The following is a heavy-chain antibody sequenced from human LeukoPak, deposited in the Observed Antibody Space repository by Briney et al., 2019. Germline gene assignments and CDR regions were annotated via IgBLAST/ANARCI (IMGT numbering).Heavy chain of an antibody. Sequence: PEGSLRLSCAASGFTFSSYSMNWVRQAPGKGLEWVSYISSSSSTIYYADSVKGRFTISRDNAKNSLYLQMNSLRAEDTAVYYCARDVPLEGHDYGDYADYWGQGTLVTVSS. CDR2: ISSSSSTI. J-gene: IGHJ4*02. CDR1: GFTFSSYS. V-gene: IGHV3-48*01. CDR3: ARDVPLEGHDYGDYADY. D-gene: IGHD4-17*01.